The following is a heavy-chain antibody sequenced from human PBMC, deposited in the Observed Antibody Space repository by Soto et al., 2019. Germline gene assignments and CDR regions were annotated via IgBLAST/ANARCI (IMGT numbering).Heavy chain of an antibody. CDR3: AKVARGTMIVVVAKRGLYSDY. CDR2: ISGSGGST. D-gene: IGHD3-22*01. Sequence: SLRLSCAASGFTFSSYAMSWVRQAPGKGLEWVSAISGSGGSTYYADSVKGRFTISRDNSKNTLYLQMNSLRAEDTAVYYCAKVARGTMIVVVAKRGLYSDYWGQGTLVTVSS. V-gene: IGHV3-23*01. CDR1: GFTFSSYA. J-gene: IGHJ4*02.